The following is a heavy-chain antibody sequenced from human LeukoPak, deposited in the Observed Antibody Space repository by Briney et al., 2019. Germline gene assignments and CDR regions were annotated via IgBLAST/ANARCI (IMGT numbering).Heavy chain of an antibody. Sequence: GGTLRLSCAASGFTFSGYWIHWVRQAPGKGLVWVSRINSDGSSTSYADSVKGRFTISRDNAKKTLYLQMNSLRAEDTAVYYCARPSGSYYYDAFDIWGQGTMVIV. J-gene: IGHJ3*02. CDR3: ARPSGSYYYDAFDI. D-gene: IGHD3-10*01. CDR1: GFTFSGYW. CDR2: INSDGSST. V-gene: IGHV3-74*01.